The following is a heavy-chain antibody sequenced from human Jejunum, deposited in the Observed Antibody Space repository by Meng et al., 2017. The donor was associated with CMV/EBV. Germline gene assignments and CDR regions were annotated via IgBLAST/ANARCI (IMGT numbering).Heavy chain of an antibody. V-gene: IGHV4-61*01. CDR2: LYYSGDT. Sequence: SGDSVSSGSYFWSWIRQPPGKGLESIGYLYYSGDTNYNPSLKRRATISVDRSKNQFSLRLRSVTAADTAVYYCARVVLYYYGMDVWGHGTTVTVSS. CDR1: GDSVSSGSYF. J-gene: IGHJ6*02. D-gene: IGHD6-6*01. CDR3: ARVVLYYYGMDV.